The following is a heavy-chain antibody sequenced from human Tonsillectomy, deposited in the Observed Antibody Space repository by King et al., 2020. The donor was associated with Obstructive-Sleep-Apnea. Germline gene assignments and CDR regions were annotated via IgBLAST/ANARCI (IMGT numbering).Heavy chain of an antibody. CDR1: GYTFTGYY. D-gene: IGHD5-12*01. V-gene: IGHV1-2*04. Sequence: VQLVESGTEVKKPGASVKVSCKASGYTFTGYYIHWVRQAPGQGLEWMGRINPNSGGTNYAQKVQGWVTMTRDTSISTAYMELSRLRSDDTAVYYCARDKISGYGLFDYWGQGTLVTVSS. CDR3: ARDKISGYGLFDY. J-gene: IGHJ4*02. CDR2: INPNSGGT.